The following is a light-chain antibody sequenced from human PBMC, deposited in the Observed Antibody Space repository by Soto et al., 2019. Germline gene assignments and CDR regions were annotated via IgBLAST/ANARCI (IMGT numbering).Light chain of an antibody. CDR2: DVT. J-gene: IGLJ2*01. V-gene: IGLV2-14*03. Sequence: QSALTQPASVSGSPRQSITISCTGTGSDIGGYNYVSWYQQHPGKAPKLMIYDVTNRPSGVSSRFSGSKSGNTASLTISGLQAEDEADYYCSSYTGSSTSVIFGGGTKVTVL. CDR1: GSDIGGYNY. CDR3: SSYTGSSTSVI.